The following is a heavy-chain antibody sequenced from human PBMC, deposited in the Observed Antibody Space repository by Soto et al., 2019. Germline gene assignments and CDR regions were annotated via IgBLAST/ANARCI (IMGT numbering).Heavy chain of an antibody. D-gene: IGHD1-26*01. CDR3: ATANNTSPFDF. CDR1: GFTFSDSA. Sequence: ASVKVSCKASGFTFSDSAVQWVRQARGQRLEWIGRIVVDSGNTKYAQRFTERVTISWDMSTITAFMELRGLRSEDTAVYYCATANNTSPFDFWGLGTLVTVSS. V-gene: IGHV1-58*01. J-gene: IGHJ4*02. CDR2: IVVDSGNT.